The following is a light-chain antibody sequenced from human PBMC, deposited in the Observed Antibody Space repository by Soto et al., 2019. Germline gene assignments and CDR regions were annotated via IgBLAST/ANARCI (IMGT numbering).Light chain of an antibody. J-gene: IGLJ1*01. CDR1: SVDIGDYNY. V-gene: IGLV2-14*01. CDR2: DVS. CDR3: CSYTRSGTLI. Sequence: QYVLTQPASVSGYPGQSITISCVGTSVDIGDYNYVSWYQQHPGKVPKVIIYDVSNRPSGVSYRFPGTKSGNTASLTVSGLQAEDEADYYCCSYTRSGTLIFGTGTKVTVL.